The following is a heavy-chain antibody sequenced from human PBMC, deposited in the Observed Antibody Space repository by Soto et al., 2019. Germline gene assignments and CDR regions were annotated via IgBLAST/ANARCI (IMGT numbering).Heavy chain of an antibody. CDR1: GGSISSNSYY. V-gene: IGHV4-39*01. Sequence: SETLSLTCTVSGGSISSNSYYWGWIRQPPGKGLEWIGIIYYSGSTYYNPSLKSRVTISVDTSKNQFSLKLSSVTAADTAVYYCTRYTTSTGDFGYWGQGTLVTVSS. CDR2: IYYSGST. CDR3: TRYTTSTGDFGY. J-gene: IGHJ4*02. D-gene: IGHD6-6*01.